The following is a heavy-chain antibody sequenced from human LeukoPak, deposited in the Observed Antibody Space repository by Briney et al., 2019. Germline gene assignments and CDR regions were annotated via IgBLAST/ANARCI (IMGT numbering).Heavy chain of an antibody. V-gene: IGHV1-46*01. CDR1: GYTFTSYY. CDR3: ARAIREIAAAGTFDI. J-gene: IGHJ3*02. D-gene: IGHD6-13*01. CDR2: INPSGGGT. Sequence: GASVKVSCKASGYTFTSYYMHWVRQAPGQGLEWMGIINPSGGGTSYAQKFQGRVTMTRDTSTSTVYMELSSLRSEDTAVYYCARAIREIAAAGTFDIWGQGTMVTVSS.